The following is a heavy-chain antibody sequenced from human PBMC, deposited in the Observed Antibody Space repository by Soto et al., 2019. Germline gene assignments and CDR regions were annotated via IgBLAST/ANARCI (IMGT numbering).Heavy chain of an antibody. V-gene: IGHV3-30*18. CDR2: VSFDGRNK. CDR1: GFNLSTYG. CDR3: AKEGFYDRTGYYPFDS. J-gene: IGHJ4*02. D-gene: IGHD3-22*01. Sequence: GGSLRLSCTASGFNLSTYGVHWVRQPPGKGLEWVAVVSFDGRNKYYAGSVEGRFTISRDDSKKTLYLHMNSLRAEDTAVYYCAKEGFYDRTGYYPFDSWGQGTLVTVSS.